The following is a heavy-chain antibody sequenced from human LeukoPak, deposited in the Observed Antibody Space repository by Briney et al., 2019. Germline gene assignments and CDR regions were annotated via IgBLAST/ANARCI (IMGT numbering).Heavy chain of an antibody. CDR2: IRYDGNIE. D-gene: IGHD6-13*01. CDR1: GFIFSSYG. J-gene: IGHJ4*02. CDR3: AKDSRYSSSWSYFDY. V-gene: IGHV3-30*02. Sequence: PGGSLRLSCAASGFIFSSYGMHWVRQAPGKGLEWVAYIRYDGNIEDYAESVKGRFTISRDNSKNTLYLQMNSLRAEDTAVYYCAKDSRYSSSWSYFDYWGQGTLVTVSS.